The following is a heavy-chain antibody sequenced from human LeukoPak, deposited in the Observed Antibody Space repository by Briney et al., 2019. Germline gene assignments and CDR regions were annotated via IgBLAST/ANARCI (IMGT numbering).Heavy chain of an antibody. D-gene: IGHD3-22*01. CDR2: IYSSGST. CDR1: GGSISSYY. J-gene: IGHJ4*02. V-gene: IGHV4-4*07. CDR3: AREQGYDSSGYDY. Sequence: SETLSLTCTVSGGSISSYYWTWIRQPAGKRLEWIGRIYSSGSTNHNPSLKSRVSMSVDTSRNQFSLKLSSVTAADTAVYYCAREQGYDSSGYDYWGQGSLVTVSS.